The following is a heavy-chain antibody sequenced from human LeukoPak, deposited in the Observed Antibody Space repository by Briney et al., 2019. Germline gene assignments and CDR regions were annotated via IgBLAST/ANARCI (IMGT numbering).Heavy chain of an antibody. V-gene: IGHV4-59*01. CDR1: GGSISSYY. CDR2: IYYSGST. D-gene: IGHD4-23*01. Sequence: SETLSLTCTVSGGSISSYYWSWIRQPPGKGLEWIVYIYYSGSTNYNPSLKSRVTISVDTSKNQFSLKLSSVTAADTAVYYCASTVVTPEDAFDIWGQGTMVTVSS. J-gene: IGHJ3*02. CDR3: ASTVVTPEDAFDI.